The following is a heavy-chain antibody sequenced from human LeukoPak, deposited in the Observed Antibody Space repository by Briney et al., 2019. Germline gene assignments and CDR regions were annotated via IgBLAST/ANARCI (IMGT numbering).Heavy chain of an antibody. V-gene: IGHV1-69*13. J-gene: IGHJ4*02. D-gene: IGHD5-12*01. CDR2: IIPIFGTA. Sequence: RASVKVSCKASGGTFSSYAVSWVRQAPGQGLEWMGGIIPIFGTANYAQKFQGRVTITADESTSTAYMELSSLRSEDTAVYYCARVSGYSGYDRDYWGQGTLVTVSS. CDR3: ARVSGYSGYDRDY. CDR1: GGTFSSYA.